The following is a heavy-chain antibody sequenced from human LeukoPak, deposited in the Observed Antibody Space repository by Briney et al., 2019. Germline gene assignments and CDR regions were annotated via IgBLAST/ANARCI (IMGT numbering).Heavy chain of an antibody. CDR3: ARRACSGDSCLDY. CDR2: IYLGDSHT. CDR1: GFSFTTYG. V-gene: IGHV5-51*01. Sequence: KPGESLKISCKGSGFSFTTYGIDWVRQTPGKGLEWMGIIYLGDSHTRYSPSFQGQVTISGDKSINTAYVHWSNLKASDTAMYYCARRACSGDSCLDYWGQGTLVTVSS. J-gene: IGHJ4*02. D-gene: IGHD2-15*01.